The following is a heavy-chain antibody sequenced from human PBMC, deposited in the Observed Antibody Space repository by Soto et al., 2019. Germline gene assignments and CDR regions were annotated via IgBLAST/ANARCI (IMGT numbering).Heavy chain of an antibody. V-gene: IGHV3-21*01. J-gene: IGHJ6*02. CDR1: GFTFSSYS. CDR2: ISSSSSYI. Sequence: GGSLRLSCAASGFTFSSYSMNWVRQAPGKGLEWVSSISSSSSYIYYADSVKGRFTISRDNAKNSLYLQMNSLRAEDTAVYYCARDSSPGYYGMDVWGQGTTVTVSS. D-gene: IGHD6-13*01. CDR3: ARDSSPGYYGMDV.